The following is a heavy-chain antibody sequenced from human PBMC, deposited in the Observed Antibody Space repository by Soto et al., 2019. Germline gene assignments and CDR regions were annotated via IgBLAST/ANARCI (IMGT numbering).Heavy chain of an antibody. J-gene: IGHJ4*02. V-gene: IGHV2-5*01. CDR1: GFSFTTAGVA. CDR3: AHSDGGYEIIYFDF. Sequence: SGPTLVNPTQTLTLTCTFSGFSFTTAGVAVGWIRQTPGGALEWLTLVYYNDDRRFSPSLKTRLTITGDTSKNQVVLSLTTVDPGDTATYFCAHSDGGYEIIYFDFWGQGIPVTVS. D-gene: IGHD5-12*01. CDR2: VYYNDDR.